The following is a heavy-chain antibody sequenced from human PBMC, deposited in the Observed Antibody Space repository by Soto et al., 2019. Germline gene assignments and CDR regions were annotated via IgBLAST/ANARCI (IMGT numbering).Heavy chain of an antibody. Sequence: GGSLRLSCAASGFTFSSYAMSRVRQAPGKGLEWVSAISGSGGSTYYADSVKGRFTISRDNSKNTLYLQMNSLRAEDTAVYYFAKDHVVVVVAATPYNWLDPWGQGTLVTVSS. CDR3: AKDHVVVVVAATPYNWLDP. CDR2: ISGSGGST. CDR1: GFTFSSYA. J-gene: IGHJ5*02. V-gene: IGHV3-23*01. D-gene: IGHD2-15*01.